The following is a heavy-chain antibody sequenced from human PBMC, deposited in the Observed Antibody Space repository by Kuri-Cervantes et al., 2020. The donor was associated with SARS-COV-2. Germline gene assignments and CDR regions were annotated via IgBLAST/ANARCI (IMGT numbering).Heavy chain of an antibody. V-gene: IGHV1-18*01. Sequence: ASVKVSCKAYGDTVSSYGFSWVRQAPGQRLEWMGWIIVIIGNTNYAPKFQARVTITTDQSANIACVELKSLTSDDTAVYYCARGYLATSYDAMDIWGQGTMVTVSS. D-gene: IGHD1-14*01. J-gene: IGHJ3*02. CDR1: GDTVSSYG. CDR3: ARGYLATSYDAMDI. CDR2: IIVIIGNT.